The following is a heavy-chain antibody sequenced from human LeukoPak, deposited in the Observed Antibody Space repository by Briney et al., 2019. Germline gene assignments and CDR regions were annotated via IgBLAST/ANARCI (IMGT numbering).Heavy chain of an antibody. CDR3: AKDWASHDY. J-gene: IGHJ4*02. V-gene: IGHV3-23*01. D-gene: IGHD2-2*01. CDR1: GFTFISDA. CDR2: IRGSGGST. Sequence: PRGSLRLSCAASGFTFISDAMSWVRQAPGKGLEWVSAIRGSGGSTYYADSVKGRFTISRDNSKNTLYLQMNSLRAEDTAVYYCAKDWASHDYWGQGTLVTVSS.